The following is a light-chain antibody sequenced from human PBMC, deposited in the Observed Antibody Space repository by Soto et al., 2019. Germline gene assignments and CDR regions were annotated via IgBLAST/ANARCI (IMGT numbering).Light chain of an antibody. J-gene: IGKJ3*01. CDR2: GAS. V-gene: IGKV3-20*01. Sequence: EIVLTQSPGTLSFSPGERATLTCRASQSVSSSYLAWFQQKPGQAPRLLIYGASSRATGIPDRFSGSGSGTDFTLTISRLEPEDFAVYDCQQYGNAPFTFGPGTKVDIK. CDR3: QQYGNAPFT. CDR1: QSVSSSY.